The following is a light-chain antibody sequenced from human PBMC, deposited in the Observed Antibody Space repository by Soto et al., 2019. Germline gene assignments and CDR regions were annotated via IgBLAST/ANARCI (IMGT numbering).Light chain of an antibody. CDR1: QSINRY. CDR2: AAS. Sequence: DIQMTQSPSSLSASVGDRVTITCRASQSINRYLNWYQQKPGKAPKLLIYAASSLQSGVPSRFSGSGYGTEFTLTTSSLQPEDFAAYSCQQGYTTPYTFGQGTKLEIK. J-gene: IGKJ2*01. CDR3: QQGYTTPYT. V-gene: IGKV1-39*01.